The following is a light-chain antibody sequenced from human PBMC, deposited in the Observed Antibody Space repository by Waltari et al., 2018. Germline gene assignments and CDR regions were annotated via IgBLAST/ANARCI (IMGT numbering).Light chain of an antibody. CDR2: GNT. V-gene: IGLV1-40*01. Sequence: QSVLTPPPSVSGAPGQRVTIPCTGRSSNIGAGYAVHWYQQVPGTAPKLLIYGNTNRPSGVPDRFSGSKSGTSASLAITGLQAEDEADYYCQSYDSSLSGWVFGGGTKLTVL. CDR3: QSYDSSLSGWV. CDR1: SSNIGAGYA. J-gene: IGLJ3*02.